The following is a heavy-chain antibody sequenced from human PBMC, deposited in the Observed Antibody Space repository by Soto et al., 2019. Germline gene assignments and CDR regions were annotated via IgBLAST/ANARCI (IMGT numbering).Heavy chain of an antibody. J-gene: IGHJ5*02. Sequence: QVRLVQSGAEVKKPGASVKVSCKASGYTFTSYGISWVRQAPGQGLEWMGWISAYNGNTNYAQKLQGRVTMTTDTSRSTAYMELRSLRSDDTAVYYCARIYSNSEPSNRFDAWGQGTLVTVSS. CDR1: GYTFTSYG. CDR3: ARIYSNSEPSNRFDA. V-gene: IGHV1-18*01. CDR2: ISAYNGNT. D-gene: IGHD4-4*01.